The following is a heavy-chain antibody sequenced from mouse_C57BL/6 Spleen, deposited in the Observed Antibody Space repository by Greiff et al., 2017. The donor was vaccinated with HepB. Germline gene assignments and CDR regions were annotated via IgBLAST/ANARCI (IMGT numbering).Heavy chain of an antibody. CDR1: GFTFSSYA. CDR2: ISDGGSYT. V-gene: IGHV5-4*01. D-gene: IGHD1-1*01. Sequence: EVHLVESGGGLVKPGGSLKLSCAASGFTFSSYAMSWVRQTPEKRLEWVATISDGGSYTYYPDNVKGRFTISRDNAKNNLYLQMSHLKSEDTAMYYCARDPTTVGGSYWYFDVWGTGTTVTVSS. J-gene: IGHJ1*03. CDR3: ARDPTTVGGSYWYFDV.